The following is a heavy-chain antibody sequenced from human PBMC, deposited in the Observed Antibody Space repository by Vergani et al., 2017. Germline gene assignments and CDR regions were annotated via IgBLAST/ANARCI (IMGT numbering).Heavy chain of an antibody. CDR3: AKEPHYCSSTRCSHYYYYYMDV. Sequence: QVQLVESGGGVVQPGRSLRLAWAASGFTFSSYGMHWVRQAPGKGLEWVAVISYDGSNKNYVDSVKGRFTISRDNSKNTLYLQMNSLRTEDTAVYYCAKEPHYCSSTRCSHYYYYYMDVWGKGTTVTVSS. D-gene: IGHD2-2*01. V-gene: IGHV3-30*18. J-gene: IGHJ6*03. CDR1: GFTFSSYG. CDR2: ISYDGSNK.